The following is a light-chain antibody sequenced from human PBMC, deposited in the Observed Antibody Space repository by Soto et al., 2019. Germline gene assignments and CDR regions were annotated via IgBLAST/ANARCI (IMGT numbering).Light chain of an antibody. J-gene: IGLJ1*01. Sequence: QSALTQPASVSGSPGQSITISCTGTSSDVGGYNYVSWYQQQPGKAPKLMIYGVTSRPSGVSDRFSGSKSGNTASLTISGLQAEDEADYYCSSYTSSIPYVFGTGTKLTVL. V-gene: IGLV2-14*01. CDR1: SSDVGGYNY. CDR3: SSYTSSIPYV. CDR2: GVT.